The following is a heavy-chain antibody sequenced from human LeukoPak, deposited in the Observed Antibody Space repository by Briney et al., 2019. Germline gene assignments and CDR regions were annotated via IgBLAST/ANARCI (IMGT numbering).Heavy chain of an antibody. J-gene: IGHJ4*02. CDR1: GFTFSSYA. Sequence: GRSLRLSCAASGFTFSSYAMHWVRQAPGKGLEWVAVISYDGSNKYYADSVKGRFTISRDNSKNTLYLQMNSLRAEDTAVYYCANCLSYWGQGTLVTVSS. CDR2: ISYDGSNK. V-gene: IGHV3-30-3*01. CDR3: ANCLSY. D-gene: IGHD2-21*01.